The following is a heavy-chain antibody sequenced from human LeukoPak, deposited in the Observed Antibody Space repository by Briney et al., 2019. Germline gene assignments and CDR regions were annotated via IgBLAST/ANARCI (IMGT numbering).Heavy chain of an antibody. D-gene: IGHD6-13*01. CDR3: ARGLERELAAAGTDY. V-gene: IGHV1-2*02. CDR2: INPNSGGT. Sequence: GASVKVSCKASGYTFTGYYMHWVRQAPGQGLEWIGWINPNSGGTNYAQKFQGRVTMTRDTSISTAYMELSRLRSDDTAVYYCARGLERELAAAGTDYWGQGTLVTVSS. CDR1: GYTFTGYY. J-gene: IGHJ4*02.